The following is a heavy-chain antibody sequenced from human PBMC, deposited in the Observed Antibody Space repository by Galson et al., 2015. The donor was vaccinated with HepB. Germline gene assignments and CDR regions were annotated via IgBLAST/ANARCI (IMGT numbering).Heavy chain of an antibody. J-gene: IGHJ4*02. D-gene: IGHD6-13*01. V-gene: IGHV3-48*02. CDR1: GFSLSGYS. Sequence: SLRLSCAASGFSLSGYSMNWVRQAPGKGLEWVSYIDSSSSAIYYAASVKGRFTISRDNAKNSLYLQMNSLRDEDTAVFYCVRDGGTAAAGTHYFDYWGQGTLVTVSS. CDR2: IDSSSSAI. CDR3: VRDGGTAAAGTHYFDY.